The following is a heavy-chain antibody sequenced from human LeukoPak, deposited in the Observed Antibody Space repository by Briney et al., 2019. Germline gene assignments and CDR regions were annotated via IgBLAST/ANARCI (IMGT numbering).Heavy chain of an antibody. D-gene: IGHD3-22*01. CDR2: IIPIFGTA. V-gene: IGHV1-69*05. J-gene: IGHJ4*02. CDR3: ARGSYYDRSGYFPL. Sequence: SVNVSFPASGGTFNIYAISWVRQAPGQGLEWMGGIIPIFGTANYAQKFQGRVTITTDESTSTAYMELSSLRSEDTAVYYCARGSYYDRSGYFPLWGQGTLVSVSS. CDR1: GGTFNIYA.